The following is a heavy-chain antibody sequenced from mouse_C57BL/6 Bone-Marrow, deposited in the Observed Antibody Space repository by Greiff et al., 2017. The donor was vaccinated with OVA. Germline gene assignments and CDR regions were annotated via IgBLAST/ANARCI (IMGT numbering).Heavy chain of an antibody. CDR2: INPYNGGT. Sequence: EVQLQQSGPVLVKPGASVKMSCKASGYTFTDYYMNWVKQSHGKTLEWIGVINPYNGGTSYNQQFKGKATLTVDKSSSTAYMELNSLTSEDSAVYYCARGGLYYAMDYWGQGTSVTVSS. J-gene: IGHJ4*01. CDR1: GYTFTDYY. V-gene: IGHV1-19*01. CDR3: ARGGLYYAMDY.